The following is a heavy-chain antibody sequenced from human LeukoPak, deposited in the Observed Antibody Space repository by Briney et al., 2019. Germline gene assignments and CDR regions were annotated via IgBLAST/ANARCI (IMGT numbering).Heavy chain of an antibody. J-gene: IGHJ4*02. CDR1: GFTFSNYG. D-gene: IGHD2-2*01. V-gene: IGHV3-30*02. Sequence: GGSLRLSCAASGFTFSNYGMHWVRQAPGKGLEWVAFIQYDGSNKYYANSVKGRFTISRDNSKNTVFLLMNSLRVEDTAVYYCAKDETVVVPSSSPFGFDYWGQGTLVIVSS. CDR3: AKDETVVVPSSSPFGFDY. CDR2: IQYDGSNK.